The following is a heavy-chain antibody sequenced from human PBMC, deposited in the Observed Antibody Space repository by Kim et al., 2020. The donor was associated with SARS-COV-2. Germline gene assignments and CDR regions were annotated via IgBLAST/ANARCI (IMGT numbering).Heavy chain of an antibody. Sequence: ASVKVSCKASGYTFTGSGMHWVRQAPGQGLEWMGWINPESGDTIYAQKLQGRVTMTRDTSTTTVYMELKSLRSDDTAVYYCARGAAHGIRHFDLGVRGT. J-gene: IGHJ2*01. CDR2: INPESGDT. D-gene: IGHD1-26*01. CDR3: ARGAAHGIRHFDL. V-gene: IGHV1-2*02. CDR1: GYTFTGSG.